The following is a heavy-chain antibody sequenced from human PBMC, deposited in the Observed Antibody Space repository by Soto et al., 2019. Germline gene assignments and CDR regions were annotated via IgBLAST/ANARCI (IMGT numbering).Heavy chain of an antibody. CDR1: GFTFSSYA. CDR3: AKVFNDYGEQFDAFDI. J-gene: IGHJ3*02. D-gene: IGHD4-17*01. V-gene: IGHV3-23*01. CDR2: ISGSGGST. Sequence: EVQLLESGGGLVQPGGSLRLSCAASGFTFSSYAMSWVRQAPGKGLEWVSAISGSGGSTYYADSVKGRFTISRDNSKNTLYLQMNSLRAEDTAVYYCAKVFNDYGEQFDAFDIWGQGKMVTVSS.